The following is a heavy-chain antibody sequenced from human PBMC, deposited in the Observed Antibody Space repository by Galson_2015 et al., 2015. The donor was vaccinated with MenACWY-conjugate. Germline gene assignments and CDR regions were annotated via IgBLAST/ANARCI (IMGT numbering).Heavy chain of an antibody. Sequence: SLRLSCAAAGFTFSSIGMHWVRRSPGKGLEWLALISKDARQTFYADSVEGRFTISRDNSNNTPYLEMNSLRVDDTAVYYCATSNYYDGGGPVCLNWGQGTLVTVSS. V-gene: IGHV3-30*03. CDR1: GFTFSSIG. J-gene: IGHJ1*01. CDR3: ATSNYYDGGGPVCLN. D-gene: IGHD3-22*01. CDR2: ISKDARQT.